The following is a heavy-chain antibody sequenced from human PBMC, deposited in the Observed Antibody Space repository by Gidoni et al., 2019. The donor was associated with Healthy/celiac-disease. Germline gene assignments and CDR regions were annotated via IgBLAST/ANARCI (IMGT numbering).Heavy chain of an antibody. D-gene: IGHD2-15*01. J-gene: IGHJ4*02. V-gene: IGHV4-39*01. CDR3: ARLRSDYCSGGSCYSSFDY. CDR1: GGSISSSSYY. Sequence: QLPLQESGPGLVKPSETLSLTCTVSGGSISSSSYYWGWIRQPPGKGLEWIGSIYYSGSTYYNPSLKSRVTISVDTSKNQFSLKLSSVTAADTAVYYCARLRSDYCSGGSCYSSFDYWGQGTLVTVSS. CDR2: IYYSGST.